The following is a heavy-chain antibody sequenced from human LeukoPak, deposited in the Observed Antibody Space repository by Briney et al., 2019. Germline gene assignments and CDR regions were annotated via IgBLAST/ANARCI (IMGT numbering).Heavy chain of an antibody. CDR3: ARILTYYDFWSGPDY. CDR1: GYTFTSYT. V-gene: IGHV1-2*02. Sequence: ASVRVSCKASGYTFTSYTIHWVRQAPGQRLEWMGWINPNCGGTNYAQKFQGKVTMTRDTSISTAYMELSRLRSDDTAVYYCARILTYYDFWSGPDYWGQGTLVTVSS. J-gene: IGHJ4*02. D-gene: IGHD3-3*01. CDR2: INPNCGGT.